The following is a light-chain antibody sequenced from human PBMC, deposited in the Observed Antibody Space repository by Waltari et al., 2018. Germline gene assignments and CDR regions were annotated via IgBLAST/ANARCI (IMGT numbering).Light chain of an antibody. CDR3: QQYNDHVS. V-gene: IGKV3-15*01. CDR1: QSVRTN. Sequence: DTVLTQSPATLSVSPGERATVSCGASQSVRTNLAWYQQRPGQAPRLLIYGASTRATGIPARFSGFGSGTEFILTISGLQSEDFAVYYCQQYNDHVSFGGGTNVEI. CDR2: GAS. J-gene: IGKJ4*01.